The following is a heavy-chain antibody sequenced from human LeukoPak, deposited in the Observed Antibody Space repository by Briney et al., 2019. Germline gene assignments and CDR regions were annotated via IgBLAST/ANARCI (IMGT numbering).Heavy chain of an antibody. CDR1: GFTFSSYA. J-gene: IGHJ3*02. CDR3: AKVTAARPDDAFDI. V-gene: IGHV3-23*01. D-gene: IGHD6-6*01. Sequence: PGGSLRLSCAASGFTFSSYAMSWVRQAPGKGLEWVSAIRGSGSNTFYADSVKGRFTISRDNSKNTLYLQMNSLRAEDTAVYYCAKVTAARPDDAFDIWGQGTMVTVSS. CDR2: IRGSGSNT.